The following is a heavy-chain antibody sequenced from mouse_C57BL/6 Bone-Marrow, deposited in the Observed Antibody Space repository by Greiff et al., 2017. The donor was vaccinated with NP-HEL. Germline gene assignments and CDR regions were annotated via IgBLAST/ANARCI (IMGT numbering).Heavy chain of an antibody. D-gene: IGHD2-3*01. CDR3: ARPPYDGYTWFAY. J-gene: IGHJ3*01. V-gene: IGHV1-55*01. Sequence: QVQLQQPGAELVKPGASVKMSCKASGYTFTSYWITWVKQRPGQGLEWIGDIYPGSGSTNYNEKFMSKATLPVDTSSSTAYMQHSSLTSEDSAVYYCARPPYDGYTWFAYWGQGTRVSVSA. CDR2: IYPGSGST. CDR1: GYTFTSYW.